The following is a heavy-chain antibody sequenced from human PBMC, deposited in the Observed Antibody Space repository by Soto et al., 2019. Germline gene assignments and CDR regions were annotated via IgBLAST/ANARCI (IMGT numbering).Heavy chain of an antibody. Sequence: ASVQVSCKTSDYTFNTYGINWVRQAPGQGRELMGWIRAYDGKTTYAEKFQARVTMTTDTSTSTAYMELRSLRSDDTAIYYCARDPHEFWTSYWFAPWGQGTPVTV. CDR3: ARDPHEFWTSYWFAP. D-gene: IGHD3-3*01. J-gene: IGHJ5*02. CDR1: DYTFNTYG. CDR2: IRAYDGKT. V-gene: IGHV1-18*01.